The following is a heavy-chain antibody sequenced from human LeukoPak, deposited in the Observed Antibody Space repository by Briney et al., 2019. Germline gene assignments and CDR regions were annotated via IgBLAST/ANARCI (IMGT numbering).Heavy chain of an antibody. J-gene: IGHJ4*02. Sequence: SSVKVSCKASGGTFSSYAISWVRQAPGQGLEWMGGIIPIFGTANYAQKFQGGVTITADESTSTAYMELSSLRSEDTAVYYCARGRTRGYDILTGYYTPVDYWGQGTLVTVSS. CDR1: GGTFSSYA. D-gene: IGHD3-9*01. V-gene: IGHV1-69*01. CDR2: IIPIFGTA. CDR3: ARGRTRGYDILTGYYTPVDY.